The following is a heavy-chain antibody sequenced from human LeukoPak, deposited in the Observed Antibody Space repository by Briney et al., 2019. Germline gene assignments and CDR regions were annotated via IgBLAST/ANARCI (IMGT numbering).Heavy chain of an antibody. CDR2: ISSSGSTI. CDR1: GFTFRDYW. J-gene: IGHJ6*02. D-gene: IGHD5-12*01. V-gene: IGHV3-11*04. Sequence: PGGSLRLSCAASGFTFRDYWMHWVRQAPRKGLEWVSYISSSGSTIYYADSVKGRFTISRDNAKNSLYLQMNSLRAEDTAVYYCARSSGYDYYYYYGMDVWGQGTTVTVPS. CDR3: ARSSGYDYYYYYGMDV.